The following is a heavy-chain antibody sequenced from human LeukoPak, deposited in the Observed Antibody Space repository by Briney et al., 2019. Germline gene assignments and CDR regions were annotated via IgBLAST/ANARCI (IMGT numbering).Heavy chain of an antibody. CDR1: GFTLNTYW. V-gene: IGHV3-74*03. Sequence: GGSLRLSCTAPGFTLNTYWMNWVRQAPGKGLVWVSRINSDGSSLTYADSVKGRFTVSRDNAKNTLYLQMNNLRAEDTAVYYCTRDLRMDYYYVDYYYYGMDVWGRGTTVTVSS. J-gene: IGHJ6*02. D-gene: IGHD3-10*02. CDR2: INSDGSSL. CDR3: TRDLRMDYYYVDYYYYGMDV.